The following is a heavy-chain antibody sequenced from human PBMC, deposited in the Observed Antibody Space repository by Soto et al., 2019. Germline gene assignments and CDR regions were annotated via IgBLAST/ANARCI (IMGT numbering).Heavy chain of an antibody. CDR3: AKDTGDSSGYYYYSKYASMDV. Sequence: SLRPACTASGFIFDNYAMHWVRQAPGKGLEWVSGITWNSVNIGYADSVKGRFTISRDNAENSLYLQMNSLRPEDTALYFCAKDTGDSSGYYYYSKYASMDVWGQGTKVTVSS. CDR1: GFIFDNYA. J-gene: IGHJ6*02. V-gene: IGHV3-9*01. CDR2: ITWNSVNI. D-gene: IGHD3-22*01.